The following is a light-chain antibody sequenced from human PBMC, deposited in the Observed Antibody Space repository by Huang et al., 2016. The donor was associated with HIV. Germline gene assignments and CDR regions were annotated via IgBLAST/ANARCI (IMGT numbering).Light chain of an antibody. J-gene: IGKJ1*01. Sequence: EIVMTQSPPTLSVSPGERTIPSCRDSQSISNNLAWYQQKPGQAPRLLIHGASTRATAVPARFSASGSGTEFTLTISRLQSEDFAVYFCQHYHNWPPWTFGQGTKVEIK. CDR2: GAS. CDR3: QHYHNWPPWT. CDR1: QSISNN. V-gene: IGKV3-15*01.